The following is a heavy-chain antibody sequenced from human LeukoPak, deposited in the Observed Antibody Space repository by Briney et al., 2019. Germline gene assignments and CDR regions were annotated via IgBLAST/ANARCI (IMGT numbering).Heavy chain of an antibody. CDR3: ARGGHYGGSTYYYYMDV. D-gene: IGHD4/OR15-4a*01. J-gene: IGHJ6*03. Sequence: SETLSLTCTASGGSISSYYWSWIRQPPGKGLEWIGYIYYSGSTNYNPSLKSRVTISVDTSKNQFSLKLSSVTAADTAVYYCARGGHYGGSTYYYYMDVWGKGTTVTVSS. CDR1: GGSISSYY. V-gene: IGHV4-59*01. CDR2: IYYSGST.